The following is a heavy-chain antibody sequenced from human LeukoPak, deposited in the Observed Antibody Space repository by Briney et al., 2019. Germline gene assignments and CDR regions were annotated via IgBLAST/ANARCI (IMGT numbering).Heavy chain of an antibody. J-gene: IGHJ5*02. V-gene: IGHV4-61*01. Sequence: SETLSLTCTVSDGSVSSGSYYWSWIRQPPGKGLEWIGYTYYSGSTNYNPSLKSRVTISVDTSKNQFSLKLSSVTAADTAVYYCARDSRAAAPNNGFDPWGQEILVTVSS. D-gene: IGHD6-13*01. CDR2: TYYSGST. CDR1: DGSVSSGSYY. CDR3: ARDSRAAAPNNGFDP.